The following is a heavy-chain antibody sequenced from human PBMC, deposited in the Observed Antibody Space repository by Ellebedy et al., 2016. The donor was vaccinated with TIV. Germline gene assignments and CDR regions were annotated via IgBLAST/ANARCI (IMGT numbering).Heavy chain of an antibody. Sequence: GESLKISCAASGFTFSSYSMNWVRQAPGKGLEWVSSISSSSGYIYYADSVKGRFTISRDNSKNTLYLQMNSLRVEDTAVYYCARWPSDDAPLDYWGQGTLVTVSS. V-gene: IGHV3-21*01. J-gene: IGHJ4*02. CDR3: ARWPSDDAPLDY. CDR2: ISSSSGYI. D-gene: IGHD5-12*01. CDR1: GFTFSSYS.